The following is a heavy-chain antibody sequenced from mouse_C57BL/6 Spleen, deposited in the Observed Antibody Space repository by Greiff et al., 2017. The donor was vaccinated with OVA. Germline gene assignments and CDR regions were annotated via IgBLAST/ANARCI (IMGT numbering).Heavy chain of an antibody. D-gene: IGHD1-1*01. V-gene: IGHV5-17*01. CDR2: ISSGSSTI. J-gene: IGHJ4*01. CDR1: GFTFSDYG. Sequence: EVNVVESGGGLVKPGGSLKLSCAASGFTFSDYGMHWVRQAPEKGLEWVAYISSGSSTIYYADTVKGRFTISRDNAKNTLFLQMTSLRSEDTAMYYCARPAIYYYGSSYDYAMDYWGQGTSVTVSS. CDR3: ARPAIYYYGSSYDYAMDY.